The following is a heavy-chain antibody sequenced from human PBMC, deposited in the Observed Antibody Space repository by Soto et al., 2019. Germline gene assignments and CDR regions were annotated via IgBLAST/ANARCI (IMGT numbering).Heavy chain of an antibody. J-gene: IGHJ5*02. Sequence: EVPLVESGGGLVQPGGSLRLSCAASGFTVSSNYMSWVRQAPGKGLEWVSVIYSGGTTYYADSVKGRFTISRDNSKNALYRQMNRRRAEDPSVYYCARNGDSSDYRGWFDPWGQGTLVTVSS. V-gene: IGHV3-66*01. D-gene: IGHD3-22*01. CDR1: GFTVSSNY. CDR3: ARNGDSSDYRGWFDP. CDR2: IYSGGTT.